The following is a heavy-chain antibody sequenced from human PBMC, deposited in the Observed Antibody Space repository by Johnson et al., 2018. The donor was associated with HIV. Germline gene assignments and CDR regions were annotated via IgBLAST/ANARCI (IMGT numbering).Heavy chain of an antibody. D-gene: IGHD3-10*01. J-gene: IGHJ3*02. CDR3: AKSTQATIARESGPYGAFDI. CDR2: ISYDGTNQ. V-gene: IGHV3-30*18. Sequence: QVQLVESGGGVVQSGRSLRLSCAASGFAFSRFAMHWVRQVPDKGLEWVAVISYDGTNQYHADSVKGRFTISRDHSKNTLYLQMNSLRAEDTALYYCAKSTQATIARESGPYGAFDIWGQGTMVTVSS. CDR1: GFAFSRFA.